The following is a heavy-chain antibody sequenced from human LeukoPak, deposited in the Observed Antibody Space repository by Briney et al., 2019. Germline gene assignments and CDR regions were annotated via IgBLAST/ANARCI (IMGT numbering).Heavy chain of an antibody. CDR1: GYRFSTYW. CDR3: AREFSSTSCYAN. J-gene: IGHJ4*02. Sequence: GESLKISCKGSGYRFSTYWIAWVRQMPGKGLEWMGIIYPGDSDTRYSPSFQGQVTISADKSISTAYLQWSSLKASDTAMYYCAREFSSTSCYANWGQGTLVTVSS. CDR2: IYPGDSDT. V-gene: IGHV5-51*01. D-gene: IGHD2-2*01.